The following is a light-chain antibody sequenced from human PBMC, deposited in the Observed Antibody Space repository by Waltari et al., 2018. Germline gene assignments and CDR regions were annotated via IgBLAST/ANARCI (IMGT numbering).Light chain of an antibody. V-gene: IGLV3-21*02. CDR1: NLGIKN. J-gene: IGLJ3*02. Sequence: SYVLTQPPSVSVAPGQTARVPCEGDNLGIKNVHWYKQKSGQAPVLVIYDDSDRPSGIPERFSGSNSGNTATLTITRVEDGGEADYYCQVWDTTGERWVFGGGTRLTVL. CDR3: QVWDTTGERWV. CDR2: DDS.